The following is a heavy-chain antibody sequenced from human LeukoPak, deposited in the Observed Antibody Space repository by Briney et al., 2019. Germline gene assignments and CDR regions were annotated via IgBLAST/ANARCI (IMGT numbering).Heavy chain of an antibody. J-gene: IGHJ4*02. CDR2: IYFDGST. Sequence: QPGGSLRLSCAASGFTVSNTYMTWVRQAPGKGLEWVSSIYFDGSTIYSDSVKGRFTIARDNSKNTVYLQINNLRAEDTAVYYCARDGATDNGGQGTLVTVSS. V-gene: IGHV3-53*01. CDR1: GFTVSNTY. CDR3: ARDGATDN. D-gene: IGHD1-26*01.